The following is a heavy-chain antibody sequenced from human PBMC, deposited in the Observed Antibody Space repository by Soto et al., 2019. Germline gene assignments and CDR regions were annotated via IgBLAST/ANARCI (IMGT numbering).Heavy chain of an antibody. D-gene: IGHD3-22*01. J-gene: IGHJ6*02. CDR2: YHSGGST. CDR1: GVSLNTADTW. Sequence: QVHLQESGSGLVKPSQSLSLTCTVSGVSLNTADTWWSWIRQSPGKGLEFIGYYHSGGSTYYDASFRSRVIISTDASNSKLYLKLSSVTVADTAVYFCVRSRKMESGNDYELDVWGQGTTVTVS. CDR3: VRSRKMESGNDYELDV. V-gene: IGHV4-30-4*01.